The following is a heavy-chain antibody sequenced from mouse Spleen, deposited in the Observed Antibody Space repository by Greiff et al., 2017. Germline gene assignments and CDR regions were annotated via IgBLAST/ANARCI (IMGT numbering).Heavy chain of an antibody. Sequence: VKLQESGAELVKPGASVKMSCKASGYTFTSYWITWVKQRPGQGLEWIGDIYPGSGSTNYNEKFKSKATLTVDTSSCTAYMQLSSLTSEDSAVYYCARFDGYGYYYAMDYWGQGTSVTVSS. V-gene: IGHV1-55*01. CDR3: ARFDGYGYYYAMDY. J-gene: IGHJ4*01. CDR1: GYTFTSYW. CDR2: IYPGSGST. D-gene: IGHD2-3*01.